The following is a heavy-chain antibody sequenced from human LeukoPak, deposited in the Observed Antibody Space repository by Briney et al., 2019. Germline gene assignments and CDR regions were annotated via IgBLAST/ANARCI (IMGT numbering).Heavy chain of an antibody. CDR1: GGSFSGYY. CDR2: INHSGST. V-gene: IGHV4-34*01. J-gene: IGHJ5*02. D-gene: IGHD2-2*01. CDR3: ARAGVVQPVAPYSWFDP. Sequence: SETLSLTCAVYGGSFSGYYWSWIRQPPGKGLEWIGEINHSGSTNYNPSLKSRVTISVDTSKNQISLKLTSVTAADTAVYYCARAGVVQPVAPYSWFDPWGQGTLVTVSS.